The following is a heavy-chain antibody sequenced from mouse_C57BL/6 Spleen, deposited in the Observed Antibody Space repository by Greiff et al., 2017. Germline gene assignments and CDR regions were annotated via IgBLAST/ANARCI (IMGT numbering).Heavy chain of an antibody. V-gene: IGHV14-4*01. J-gene: IGHJ2*01. Sequence: EVQLQQSGAELVRPGASVKLSCTASGFNIKDDYMHWVKQRPEQGLEWIGWIDPENGDTEYASKFQGKATITADTSSNTAYLQLSSLTSEDTAVYYCTFPYYYGSRDDWGQGTTLTVSS. D-gene: IGHD1-1*01. CDR2: IDPENGDT. CDR1: GFNIKDDY. CDR3: TFPYYYGSRDD.